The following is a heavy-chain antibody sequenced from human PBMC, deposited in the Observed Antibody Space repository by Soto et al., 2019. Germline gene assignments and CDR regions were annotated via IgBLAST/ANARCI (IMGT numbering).Heavy chain of an antibody. CDR3: AHRLCDSSCYWDVGFFDY. CDR2: IYWDNDK. V-gene: IGHV2-5*02. CDR1: GFSLSTTGVG. J-gene: IGHJ4*02. D-gene: IGHD3-22*01. Sequence: SGPTLVNPTQTLTLTCTFSGFSLSTTGVGVGWIRQPPGKALECLALIYWDNDKRYSPSLKSRLSVTKDTSRNQVVLTMTNMDSVDTGTYYCAHRLCDSSCYWDVGFFDYWGQGALVTVSS.